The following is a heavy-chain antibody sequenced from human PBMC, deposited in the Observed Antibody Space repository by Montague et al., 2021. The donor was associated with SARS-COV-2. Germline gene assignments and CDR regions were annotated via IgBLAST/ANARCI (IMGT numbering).Heavy chain of an antibody. V-gene: IGHV4-59*11. J-gene: IGHJ5*02. CDR1: GGSISSHY. CDR2: INYIGGT. D-gene: IGHD3-10*01. CDR3: ARATSVRGAVNWFDP. Sequence: SETLSLTSAVSGGSISSHYWSFIRQPPGKGLEWIAYINYIGGTNXNPSLKSRVTISVDTSKNHFSLQLRSVTPADTAVYFCARATSVRGAVNWFDPWGQGTLVTVSS.